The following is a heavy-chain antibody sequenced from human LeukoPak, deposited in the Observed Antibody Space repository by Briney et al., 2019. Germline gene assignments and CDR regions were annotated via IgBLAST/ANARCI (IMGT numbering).Heavy chain of an antibody. CDR1: GGSISNYY. J-gene: IGHJ6*03. D-gene: IGHD6-6*01. Sequence: SETLSLTCSVSGGSISNYYWSWVRQTPGKGLEWIGYIYGSGSIDYNPSLKSRVTISVDKSKNQFSLKLSSVTAADTAVYYCARWSGSVTARNYYYYMDVWGEGTTVTVSS. CDR3: ARWSGSVTARNYYYYMDV. CDR2: IYGSGSI. V-gene: IGHV4-59*08.